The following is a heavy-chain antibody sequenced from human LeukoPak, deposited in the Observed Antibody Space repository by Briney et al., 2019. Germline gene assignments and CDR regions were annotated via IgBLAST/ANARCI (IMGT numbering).Heavy chain of an antibody. CDR2: IKQDGSQK. Sequence: GGSLRLSRAASGFTFTNYWMNWVRQAPGKGLEWVANIKQDGSQKYYVDSVKGRFTISRDNAKNSLYLQMNSRRAEDTAVYYCARDGYGTGSHDYWGQGTLVTVSS. CDR3: ARDGYGTGSHDY. CDR1: GFTFTNYW. V-gene: IGHV3-7*01. J-gene: IGHJ4*02. D-gene: IGHD3-10*01.